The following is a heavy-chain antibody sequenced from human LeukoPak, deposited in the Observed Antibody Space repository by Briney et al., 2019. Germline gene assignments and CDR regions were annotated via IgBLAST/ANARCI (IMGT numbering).Heavy chain of an antibody. CDR3: ARQQLGSFDY. V-gene: IGHV6-1*01. J-gene: IGHJ4*02. Sequence: SRTLSLTCGISGDSVSSNSAAWNWITQSPSRGLEGLGRTYYRSKWYNDYAISVKSRITINPDTSKHQFSLQLNSVTPEDTAVYYCARQQLGSFDYWGRGTLVTVSS. CDR2: TYYRSKWYN. D-gene: IGHD6-13*01. CDR1: GDSVSSNSAA.